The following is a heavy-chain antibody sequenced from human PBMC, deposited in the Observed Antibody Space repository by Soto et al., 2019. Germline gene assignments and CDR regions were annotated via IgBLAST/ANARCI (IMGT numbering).Heavy chain of an antibody. V-gene: IGHV3-15*01. Sequence: GSLRLSCAASGITFSNAWMSWVLQAPGNGLESVGRIKSKTDGGTTDYAAPVKGRFTISRDDSKNTLYLQMNSLKTEDTAVYYCTTESTYYYDSSGYHLFFDYWGQGTLVTVSS. CDR2: IKSKTDGGTT. J-gene: IGHJ4*02. CDR1: GITFSNAW. CDR3: TTESTYYYDSSGYHLFFDY. D-gene: IGHD3-22*01.